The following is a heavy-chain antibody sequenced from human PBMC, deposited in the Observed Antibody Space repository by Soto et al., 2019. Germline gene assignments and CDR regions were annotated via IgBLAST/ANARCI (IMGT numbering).Heavy chain of an antibody. J-gene: IGHJ2*01. CDR1: GGSISSDNW. CDR2: ISHGGST. Sequence: QVELQESGPGLVKPSGTLSLTCAVSGGSISSDNWWSWVRQPPGEGLEWIGEISHGGSTNYNPSLKSRVTISIDKSTNQFSLKLSSGTAADTAVYFCVRDDWYFDLWGRGTLVIVSS. CDR3: VRDDWYFDL. V-gene: IGHV4-4*02.